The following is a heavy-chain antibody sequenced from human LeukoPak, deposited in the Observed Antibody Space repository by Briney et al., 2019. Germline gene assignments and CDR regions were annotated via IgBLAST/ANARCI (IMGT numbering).Heavy chain of an antibody. Sequence: SETLSLTCAVYGGSSSGYYWSWIRQPPAKGLEWIGEINHSGSTNYNPSLKSRVTISVDTSKNQFSLKLSSVTAADTAVYYCARGYDYVWGSYRRSFDYWGQGTLVTVSS. J-gene: IGHJ4*02. CDR1: GGSSSGYY. V-gene: IGHV4-34*01. D-gene: IGHD3-16*02. CDR2: INHSGST. CDR3: ARGYDYVWGSYRRSFDY.